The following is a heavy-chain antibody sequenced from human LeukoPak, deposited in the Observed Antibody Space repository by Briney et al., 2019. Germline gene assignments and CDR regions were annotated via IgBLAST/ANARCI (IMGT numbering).Heavy chain of an antibody. CDR1: GYTFTNYG. V-gene: IGHV1-18*01. J-gene: IGHJ4*02. CDR2: INTYNGNT. Sequence: GASVKVSCKASGYTFTNYGVSWVRQAPGQGLEWMGWINTYNGNTNYAQKLRGRVTMTTDTSTRTAYMELRSLRSDDTAVYYCARDPHEFSSGWSQFDYWGQGTLVTVSS. D-gene: IGHD6-19*01. CDR3: ARDPHEFSSGWSQFDY.